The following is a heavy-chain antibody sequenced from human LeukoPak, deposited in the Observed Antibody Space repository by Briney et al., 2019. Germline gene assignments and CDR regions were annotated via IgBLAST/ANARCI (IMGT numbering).Heavy chain of an antibody. V-gene: IGHV1-2*02. D-gene: IGHD4-17*01. CDR1: GYSITNYA. J-gene: IGHJ4*02. CDR3: ARSETTSFDY. Sequence: ASVKVSCKASGYSITNYAILWVRQAPGQGLEWMGWINPNSGGTNYAQKFQGRVTMTRDTSISTAYMELSRLRSDDTAVYYCARSETTSFDYWGQGTLVTVSS. CDR2: INPNSGGT.